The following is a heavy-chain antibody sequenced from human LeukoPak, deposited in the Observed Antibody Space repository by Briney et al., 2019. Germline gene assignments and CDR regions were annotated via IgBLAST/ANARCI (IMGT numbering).Heavy chain of an antibody. CDR1: GYTFTSYY. J-gene: IGHJ6*03. CDR3: AKAAAGSQHSYYYYYYLDV. Sequence: GASVKVSCKASGYTFTSYYMHWVRQAPGQGLEWMGIINPSGGSTSYAQKFQGRVTMTRDTSISTAYMELSRLRSDDTAVYYCAKAAAGSQHSYYYYYYLDVWGTGTTVTISS. V-gene: IGHV1-46*01. D-gene: IGHD6-13*01. CDR2: INPSGGST.